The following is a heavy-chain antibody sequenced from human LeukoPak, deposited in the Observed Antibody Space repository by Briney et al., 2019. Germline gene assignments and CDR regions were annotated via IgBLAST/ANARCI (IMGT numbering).Heavy chain of an antibody. Sequence: GASVKVSCKASGYTFTSYAISWVRQAPGQGLEWMGGIIPIFGTANYAQKFQGRVTITADESTSTAYMELSSLRSEDTAVYYCASDLYSSSWYLGYYYYMDVWGKGTTVTVSS. CDR3: ASDLYSSSWYLGYYYYMDV. CDR2: IIPIFGTA. J-gene: IGHJ6*03. CDR1: GYTFTSYA. V-gene: IGHV1-69*13. D-gene: IGHD6-13*01.